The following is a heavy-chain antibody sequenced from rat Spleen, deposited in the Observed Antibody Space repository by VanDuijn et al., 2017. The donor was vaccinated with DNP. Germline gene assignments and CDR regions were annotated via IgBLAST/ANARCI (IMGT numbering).Heavy chain of an antibody. J-gene: IGHJ4*01. CDR3: ARRGNWYAMDA. Sequence: QVQLKESGPGLVQPSQTLSLTCTVSGFSLTSYGVSWVRQPPGKGLEWIAAISSGGSTYYNSVFKSRLSISRDTSKSQVILKMNSLQTEDTAMYFCARRGNWYAMDAWGQGTSVTVSS. CDR2: ISSGGST. D-gene: IGHD4-5*01. CDR1: GFSLTSYG. V-gene: IGHV2S8*01.